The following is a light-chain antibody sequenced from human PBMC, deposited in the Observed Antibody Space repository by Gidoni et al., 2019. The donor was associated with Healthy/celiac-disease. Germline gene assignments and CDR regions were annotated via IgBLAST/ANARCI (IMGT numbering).Light chain of an antibody. Sequence: DIQMTQSPSSLSASVGDRVTITCQASQDISNYLNWYQQKPGKAPKLLIYGASNLETGVPSRFSGSGSGTDVTFTISSLQPEDIATYYCQQYDNLPFTFGPGTKVDIK. CDR1: QDISNY. CDR2: GAS. J-gene: IGKJ3*01. CDR3: QQYDNLPFT. V-gene: IGKV1-33*01.